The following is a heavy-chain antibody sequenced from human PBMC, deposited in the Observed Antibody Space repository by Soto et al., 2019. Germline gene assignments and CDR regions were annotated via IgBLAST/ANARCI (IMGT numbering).Heavy chain of an antibody. J-gene: IGHJ6*02. V-gene: IGHV1-69*02. CDR3: ARSIVGATDDYYYYGMDV. D-gene: IGHD1-26*01. CDR2: IIPILGIA. CDR1: GGTFSSYT. Sequence: QVQLVQSGAEVKKPGSSVKVSCKASGGTFSSYTISWVRQAPGQGLEWMGRIIPILGIANYAQKFQGRATITAEKSTSTAYMELSSLRSEDTAVYYCARSIVGATDDYYYYGMDVWGQGTTVTVSS.